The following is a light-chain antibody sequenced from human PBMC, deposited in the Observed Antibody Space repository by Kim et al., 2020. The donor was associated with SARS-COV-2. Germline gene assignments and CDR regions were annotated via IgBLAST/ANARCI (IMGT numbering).Light chain of an antibody. V-gene: IGLV7-43*01. J-gene: IGLJ2*01. CDR3: LLYYGSGQGS. CDR1: TGAVTRGLY. CDR2: STD. Sequence: QAVVTQESSLTVSPGGTVTLTCASTTGAVTRGLYPNWFQQKPGQPPRALIYSTDNKHSWTPARFSGSLLGDKAALTLTGVQPEDEADYYCLLYYGSGQGSFGGGTQLTVL.